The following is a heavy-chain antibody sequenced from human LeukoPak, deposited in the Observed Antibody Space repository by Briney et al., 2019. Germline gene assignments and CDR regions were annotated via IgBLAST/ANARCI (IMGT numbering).Heavy chain of an antibody. Sequence: SETLSLTCTVSGGSISSYYWSWIRQPPGKGLEYIGYIYYSGSTNYNPSLKSRVTISVDTSKNQFSLKLSSVTAADTAMYYCARVPSSGSRCGPRFDYWGQGTLVTVSS. CDR3: ARVPSSGSRCGPRFDY. J-gene: IGHJ4*02. V-gene: IGHV4-59*01. CDR2: IYYSGST. D-gene: IGHD2-21*01. CDR1: GGSISSYY.